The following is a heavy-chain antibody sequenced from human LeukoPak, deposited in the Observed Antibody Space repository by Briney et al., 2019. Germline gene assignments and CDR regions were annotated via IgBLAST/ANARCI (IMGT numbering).Heavy chain of an antibody. CDR2: IYYSGST. Sequence: SQTLSLTCPVSGGSISSGGYYWSWIRQHPGKGLEWIGYIYYSGSTYYNPSLKSRVTISVDTSKNQFSLKLSSVTAADTAVYYCARSFRNYFVNYWVQGTLVTVSS. D-gene: IGHD1-14*01. V-gene: IGHV4-31*03. CDR3: ARSFRNYFVNY. CDR1: GGSISSGGYY. J-gene: IGHJ4*02.